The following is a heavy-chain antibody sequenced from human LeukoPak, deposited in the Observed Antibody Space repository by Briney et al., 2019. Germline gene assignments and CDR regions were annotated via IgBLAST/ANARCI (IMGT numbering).Heavy chain of an antibody. CDR1: GFTFSSYG. J-gene: IGHJ4*02. D-gene: IGHD3-3*01. Sequence: GRSLRLSCAASGFTFSSYGMHWVRQAPGKGLEWVAVIWYDGSNKYYADSVKGRFTISRDNSKNTLYLQMNSLRAEDTAVYYCARDFSPRSGYFDYWGQGTLVTVSS. CDR2: IWYDGSNK. CDR3: ARDFSPRSGYFDY. V-gene: IGHV3-33*01.